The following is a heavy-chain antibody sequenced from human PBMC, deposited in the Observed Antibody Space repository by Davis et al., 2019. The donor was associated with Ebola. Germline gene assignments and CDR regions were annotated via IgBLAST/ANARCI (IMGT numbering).Heavy chain of an antibody. CDR2: TYYRSKWYN. V-gene: IGHV6-1*01. D-gene: IGHD6-19*01. Sequence: HSQTPSLTRAISGDSVSSNSAAWNWIRQSPSRGLEWLGRTYYRSKWYNDYAVSVKSRITINPDTSKNQFSLQLNSVTPEDTAVYYCARDLRVAGTLYYYYYYMDVWGKGTTVTVSS. CDR1: GDSVSSNSAA. J-gene: IGHJ6*03. CDR3: ARDLRVAGTLYYYYYYMDV.